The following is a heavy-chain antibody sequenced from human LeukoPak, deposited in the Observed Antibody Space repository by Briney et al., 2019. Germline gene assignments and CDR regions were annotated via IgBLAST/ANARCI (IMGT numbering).Heavy chain of an antibody. Sequence: PGGSLRPSCAASGFTFSSFGMSWVRQAPGRGLEWVSTISGSGGIIDYADSVKGRFTFSRDNSRNMVYLQMNSLRAEDAAVYYCAKDLPDYGDYIEGYWGQGTLVTVSS. CDR2: ISGSGGII. V-gene: IGHV3-23*01. J-gene: IGHJ4*02. CDR3: AKDLPDYGDYIEGY. D-gene: IGHD4-17*01. CDR1: GFTFSSFG.